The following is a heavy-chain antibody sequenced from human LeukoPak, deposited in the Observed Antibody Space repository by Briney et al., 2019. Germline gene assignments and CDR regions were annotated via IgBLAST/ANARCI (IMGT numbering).Heavy chain of an antibody. D-gene: IGHD3-22*01. Sequence: GKSLRLSCAASGFTFSRYAMHWVRQAPGKGLEWVAVISYHGSNQYYADSMKGRFTISRDNSKSTLYLQMNSLRPEDTAAYYCASDPFDSSGYYPLDYWGQGTLVTVSS. CDR3: ASDPFDSSGYYPLDY. CDR2: ISYHGSNQ. V-gene: IGHV3-30-3*01. J-gene: IGHJ4*02. CDR1: GFTFSRYA.